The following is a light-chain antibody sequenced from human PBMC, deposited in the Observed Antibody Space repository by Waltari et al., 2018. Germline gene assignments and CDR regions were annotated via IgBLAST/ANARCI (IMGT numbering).Light chain of an antibody. Sequence: DIQMTQSPSSLSASVGDKVPITCRASQSINKYLNWYQHKPGKAPKLLIYAASSLYSGVPSRLSGSGSGTDFTLTISSLQPEDFATYYCQQTSTTPQNSFGQGTRLDIK. CDR1: QSINKY. V-gene: IGKV1-39*01. J-gene: IGKJ5*01. CDR3: QQTSTTPQNS. CDR2: AAS.